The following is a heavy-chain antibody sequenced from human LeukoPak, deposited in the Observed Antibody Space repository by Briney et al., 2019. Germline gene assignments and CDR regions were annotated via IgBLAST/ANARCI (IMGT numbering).Heavy chain of an antibody. CDR1: GGSISSSSYY. CDR3: AGRVLRYFDWLSYDAFDI. CDR2: IYYSGST. V-gene: IGHV4-39*07. Sequence: SETLSLTCTVSGGSISSSSYYWGWIRQPPGKGLEWIGSIYYSGSTYYNPSLKSRVTISVDTSKNQFSLKLSSVTAADTAVYYCAGRVLRYFDWLSYDAFDIWGQGTMVTVSS. J-gene: IGHJ3*02. D-gene: IGHD3-9*01.